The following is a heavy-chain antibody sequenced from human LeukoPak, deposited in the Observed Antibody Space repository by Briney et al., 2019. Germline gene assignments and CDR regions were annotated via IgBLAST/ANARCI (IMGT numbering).Heavy chain of an antibody. V-gene: IGHV1-2*02. CDR3: ARDQNCYDSSSYYGIDC. D-gene: IGHD3-22*01. CDR2: INPNNGGT. CDR1: GYTFTGYY. J-gene: IGHJ4*02. Sequence: GASVKVSCKASGYTFTGYYMHRTRQAPGQGREWMGWINPNNGGTNYAQKFQDRVTMTRDTSISTAYMELSRLRSDDTAVYYCARDQNCYDSSSYYGIDCWGEGTLVTVSS.